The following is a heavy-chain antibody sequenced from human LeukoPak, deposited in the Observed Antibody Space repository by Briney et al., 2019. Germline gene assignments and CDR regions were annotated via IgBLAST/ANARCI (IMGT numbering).Heavy chain of an antibody. CDR3: SREYSSGSDY. J-gene: IGHJ4*02. CDR2: IYYSGST. Sequence: SETLSLTCTVSGGSISSSSYYWGWLRQPPGMGLECIGSIYYSGSTYYNPSLKSRITISVDTTKNQFPLKLSSVTAADTAVYYCSREYSSGSDYWGQGTLVTVSS. V-gene: IGHV4-39*02. D-gene: IGHD6-19*01. CDR1: GGSISSSSYY.